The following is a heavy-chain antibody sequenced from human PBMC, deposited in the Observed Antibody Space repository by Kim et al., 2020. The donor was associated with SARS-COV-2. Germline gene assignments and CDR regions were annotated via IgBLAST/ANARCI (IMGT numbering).Heavy chain of an antibody. CDR2: ISPSSSTL. J-gene: IGHJ4*02. V-gene: IGHV3-48*02. Sequence: GGSLRLSCAASGFTFRNYNMNWVRQAPGKGLEWVSFISPSSSTLYYADSVKGRFTISRDNAKNSLYLQMTSVRDEDTAVYYCARDPTPRSANNYETSSLDYWGQGALVVVSS. D-gene: IGHD3-22*01. CDR3: ARDPTPRSANNYETSSLDY. CDR1: GFTFRNYN.